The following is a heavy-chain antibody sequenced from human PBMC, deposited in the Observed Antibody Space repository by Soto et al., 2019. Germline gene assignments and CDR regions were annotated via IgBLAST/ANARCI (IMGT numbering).Heavy chain of an antibody. D-gene: IGHD2-2*01. CDR3: AKDLVVVPAAMSGGFDY. CDR1: GFTFSSYA. J-gene: IGHJ4*02. Sequence: PGGSLRLSCAASGFTFSSYAMSWVCQAPGKGLEWVSAISGSGGSTYYADSVNGRFTISRDNSKNTLYLQMNSLRAEDTAVYYCAKDLVVVPAAMSGGFDYWGQGTLVTVSS. CDR2: ISGSGGST. V-gene: IGHV3-23*01.